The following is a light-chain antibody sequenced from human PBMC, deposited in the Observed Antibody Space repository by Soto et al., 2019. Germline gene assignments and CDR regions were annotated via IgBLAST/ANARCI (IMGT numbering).Light chain of an antibody. CDR2: WAS. CDR3: QQYYSPPWT. J-gene: IGKJ1*01. Sequence: DIVMTQSPDSLSVSLGERATINCKSSQSVLYSPNNKNYLAWYQQKPGQPPKLLIYWASTRESGVPDRFSGSGSGTDFTLTISSLQAEDVAVYYCQQYYSPPWTFGQGNKVEIK. V-gene: IGKV4-1*01. CDR1: QSVLYSPNNKNY.